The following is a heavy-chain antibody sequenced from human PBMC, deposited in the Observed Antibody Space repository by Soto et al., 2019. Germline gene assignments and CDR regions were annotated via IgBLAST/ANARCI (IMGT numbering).Heavy chain of an antibody. CDR1: GFTFSYAW. J-gene: IGHJ4*02. CDR2: IKSKTNDGTT. V-gene: IGHV3-15*07. CDR3: TTDVLYRWVCFPRFEF. D-gene: IGHD6-13*01. Sequence: EVQLVESGGGLVKPGGSLRLSCVGSGFTFSYAWMNWVRQAPGKGLEWVGRIKSKTNDGTTDYAAPVKGRFTISRDDSKNTLYLQMNSLKTEDTAVDFCTTDVLYRWVCFPRFEFWGQGTPVTVSS.